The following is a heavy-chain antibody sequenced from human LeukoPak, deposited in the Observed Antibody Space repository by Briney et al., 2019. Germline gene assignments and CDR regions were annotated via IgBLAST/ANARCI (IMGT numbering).Heavy chain of an antibody. Sequence: PSETLSLTCTVSGGSISSGGYYWSWIRQPPGKGLEWIGYIYHSGSTYYNPSLKSRVTISVDRSKNQFSLKLSSVTAADTAVYYCARDAKDYYDSSGYYYDGDYFDYWGQGTLVTVSS. J-gene: IGHJ4*02. CDR3: ARDAKDYYDSSGYYYDGDYFDY. CDR2: IYHSGST. CDR1: GGSISSGGYY. D-gene: IGHD3-22*01. V-gene: IGHV4-30-2*01.